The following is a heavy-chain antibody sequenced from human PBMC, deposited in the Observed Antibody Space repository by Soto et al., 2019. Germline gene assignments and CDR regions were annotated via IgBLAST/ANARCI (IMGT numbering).Heavy chain of an antibody. Sequence: QAQLVESGGGVVQPGRSLRLSCEVSGFRFSSYGVHWVRQAPGKGLEWVALISDDGRNTFYPDSVKGRFSISRDNSKNTVYLQMNSLRAEDTAVYYCAKDPRGNGDVTHYYNGMDVLGQGTTVTVSS. CDR2: ISDDGRNT. V-gene: IGHV3-30*18. J-gene: IGHJ6*02. CDR3: AKDPRGNGDVTHYYNGMDV. D-gene: IGHD4-17*01. CDR1: GFRFSSYG.